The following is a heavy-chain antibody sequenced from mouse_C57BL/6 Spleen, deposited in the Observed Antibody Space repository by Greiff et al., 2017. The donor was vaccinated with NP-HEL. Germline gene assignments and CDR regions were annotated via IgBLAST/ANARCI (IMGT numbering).Heavy chain of an antibody. V-gene: IGHV5-17*01. J-gene: IGHJ3*01. CDR3: ARPHYGSSQFAY. CDR1: GFTFSDYG. D-gene: IGHD1-1*01. CDR2: ISSGSSTI. Sequence: EVKLMESGGGLVKPGGSLKLSCAASGFTFSDYGMHWVRQAPEKGLEWVAYISSGSSTIYYADTVKGRFTISRDNAKNTLFLQMTSLRSEDTAMYYCARPHYGSSQFAYWGQGTLVTVSA.